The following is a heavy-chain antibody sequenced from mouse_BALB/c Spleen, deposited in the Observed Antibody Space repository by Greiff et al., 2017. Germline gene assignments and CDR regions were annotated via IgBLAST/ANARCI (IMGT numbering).Heavy chain of an antibody. CDR2: INPNNGGT. V-gene: IGHV1-18*01. D-gene: IGHD2-3*01. J-gene: IGHJ4*01. Sequence: EVQLQQSGPELVKPGASVKIPCKASGYTFTDYNMDWVKQSHGKSLEWIGDINPNNGGTNYNQKFKGMATLTVDKSSSTAYMELRSLTSEDTAVYYCARYRWAMDYWGQGTSVTVSS. CDR3: ARYRWAMDY. CDR1: GYTFTDYN.